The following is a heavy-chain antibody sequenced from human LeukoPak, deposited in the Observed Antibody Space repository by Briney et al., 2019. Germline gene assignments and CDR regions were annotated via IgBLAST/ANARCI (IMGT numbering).Heavy chain of an antibody. J-gene: IGHJ6*03. V-gene: IGHV1-69*05. CDR3: ASRITIFGVLDYYYYMDV. CDR1: GGTFSSYA. D-gene: IGHD3-3*01. CDR2: IIPIFGTA. Sequence: SVKVSCKASGGTFSSYAISWVRQAPGQGLEWMGGIIPIFGTANYAQKFRGRVTITTDESTSTAYMELSSLRSEDTAVYYCASRITIFGVLDYYYYMDVWGKGTTVTVSS.